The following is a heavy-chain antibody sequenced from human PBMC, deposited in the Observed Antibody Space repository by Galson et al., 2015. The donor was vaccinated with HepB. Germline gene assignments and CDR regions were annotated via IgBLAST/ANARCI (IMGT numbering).Heavy chain of an antibody. CDR3: SKGGGGYNWFDP. Sequence: SLRLSCATSGITFSSYGMHWVRQAPGKGLEWVAFIRYDGSNKYYADSVKGRFTISRDNSKNTLYLQMNSLRAEDTAVYYCSKGGGGYNWFDPWGQGTLVTVSS. CDR2: IRYDGSNK. J-gene: IGHJ5*02. V-gene: IGHV3-30*02. CDR1: GITFSSYG. D-gene: IGHD3-16*01.